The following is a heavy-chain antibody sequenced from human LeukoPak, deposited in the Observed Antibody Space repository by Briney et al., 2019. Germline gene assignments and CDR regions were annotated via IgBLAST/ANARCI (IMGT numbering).Heavy chain of an antibody. CDR1: GYTLTSYG. Sequence: ASVKVSCKASGYTLTSYGISWVRQAPGQGLEWMGWISAYNGNTNYAQKLQGRVTMTTDTSTCTAYMELRSLRSDDTAVYYCARVRYYDSSGYGYFDLWGRGTLVTVSS. CDR2: ISAYNGNT. CDR3: ARVRYYDSSGYGYFDL. D-gene: IGHD3-22*01. V-gene: IGHV1-18*01. J-gene: IGHJ2*01.